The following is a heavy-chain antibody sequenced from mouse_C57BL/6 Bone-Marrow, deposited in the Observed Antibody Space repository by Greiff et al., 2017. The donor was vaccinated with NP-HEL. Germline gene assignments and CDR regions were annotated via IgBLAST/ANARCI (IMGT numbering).Heavy chain of an antibody. Sequence: VKLQQPGAELVKPGASVKMSCKASGYTFTSYWITWVKQRPGQGLEWIGDIYPGSGSTNYNEKFKSKATLTVDTSSSTAYMQLSSLTSEDSAVYYCARRGYGSFWFAYWGQGTLVTVSA. CDR1: GYTFTSYW. CDR3: ARRGYGSFWFAY. V-gene: IGHV1-55*01. CDR2: IYPGSGST. J-gene: IGHJ3*01. D-gene: IGHD1-1*01.